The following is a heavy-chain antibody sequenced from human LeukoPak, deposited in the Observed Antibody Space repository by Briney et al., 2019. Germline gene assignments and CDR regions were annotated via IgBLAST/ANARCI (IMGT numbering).Heavy chain of an antibody. Sequence: PSETLSLTCTVSRGSISSYYWSWIRQPPGKGLEWIGSIHYSGSTTYNPSLKSRVTISVDTSKNKFSLKLAAVSARGTAGYVCASGLGGTSTGFDYWGQGTLVTVSS. D-gene: IGHD2-2*01. CDR2: IHYSGST. V-gene: IGHV4-59*08. J-gene: IGHJ4*02. CDR3: ASGLGGTSTGFDY. CDR1: RGSISSYY.